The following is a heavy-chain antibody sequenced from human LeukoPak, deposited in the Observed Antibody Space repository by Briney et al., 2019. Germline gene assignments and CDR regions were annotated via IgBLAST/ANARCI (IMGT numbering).Heavy chain of an antibody. J-gene: IGHJ4*02. CDR3: AREGSDDGSYYFDY. CDR2: IWYDGSNK. D-gene: IGHD3-10*01. V-gene: IGHV3-33*01. Sequence: GRSLRLSCAASGFTFSSYGMHWVRQAPGKGLEWVAVIWYDGSNKYYADSVKGRFTISRDNSKNTLYLQTNSLRAEDTAVYYCAREGSDDGSYYFDYWGQGTLVTVSS. CDR1: GFTFSSYG.